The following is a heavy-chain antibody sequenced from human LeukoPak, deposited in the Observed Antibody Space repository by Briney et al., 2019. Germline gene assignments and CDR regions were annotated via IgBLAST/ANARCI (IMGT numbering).Heavy chain of an antibody. CDR3: TTTVPIWFGEFSIDY. CDR2: IKSKTDGGTT. D-gene: IGHD3-10*01. Sequence: GGSLRLSCAASGFTFSNAWMSWVRQAPGKGLEWVGRIKSKTDGGTTDYAAPVKGRFTISRDDSKNTLYLQMNSLKTEDTAVYYCTTTVPIWFGEFSIDYWGQGTLVTVSS. J-gene: IGHJ4*02. CDR1: GFTFSNAW. V-gene: IGHV3-15*01.